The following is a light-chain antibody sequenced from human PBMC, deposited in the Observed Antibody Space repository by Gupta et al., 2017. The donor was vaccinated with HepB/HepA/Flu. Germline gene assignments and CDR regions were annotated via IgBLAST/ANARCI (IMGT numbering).Light chain of an antibody. Sequence: QSALTQPASVSGSPGQSLTISCTGTSSDVGGSNYVSCYQQHPGKAPKLMIYDVSNRPSGVSYRFSGAKSGNTASLTISGLQAEDEADYYCSSYTSSSTLVVFGGGTKVTVL. J-gene: IGLJ2*01. CDR2: DVS. CDR3: SSYTSSSTLVV. V-gene: IGLV2-14*03. CDR1: SSDVGGSNY.